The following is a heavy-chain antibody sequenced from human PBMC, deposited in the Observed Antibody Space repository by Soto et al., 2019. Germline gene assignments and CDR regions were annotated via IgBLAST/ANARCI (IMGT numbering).Heavy chain of an antibody. J-gene: IGHJ6*02. D-gene: IGHD1-26*01. CDR1: GASISPYS. CDR3: ARDSGDRVVQYCGVDV. CDR2: IYYSGST. Sequence: SETLSLTCPVSGASISPYSWSWIRQPPGKGLEWIGYIYYSGSTNYNPSLKSRVTISLDTSKNQFSLKLNSVSAADTAMYYCARDSGDRVVQYCGVDVWGQGTMVTVYS. V-gene: IGHV4-59*01.